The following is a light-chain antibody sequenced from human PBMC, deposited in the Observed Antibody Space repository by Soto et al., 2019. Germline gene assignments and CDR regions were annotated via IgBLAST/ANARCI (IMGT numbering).Light chain of an antibody. CDR1: SSNIGSNT. CDR3: AAWDASLNGQV. CDR2: SNN. Sequence: QYVLTQPPSASGTPGQRVTISCSGSSSNIGSNTVNWYQQLPGTAPKLLIYSNNQRPSGVPDRFSGSKSGTSASLAISGLHSEDEADYYCAAWDASLNGQVCGGGTKLTVL. V-gene: IGLV1-44*01. J-gene: IGLJ3*02.